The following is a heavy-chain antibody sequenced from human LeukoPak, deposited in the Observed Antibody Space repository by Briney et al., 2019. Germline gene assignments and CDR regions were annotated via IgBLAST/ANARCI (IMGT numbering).Heavy chain of an antibody. Sequence: ASVKVSCKASGYTFTTYAMNWVRQAPGQGLEWMGWINTNTGNPMYAQGFTGRFVFSLDTSISMAYLQISSLKAEDTAVYYCARAVGYCMTTSCYPAYWGQGTLVTVSS. CDR3: ARAVGYCMTTSCYPAY. D-gene: IGHD2-2*01. V-gene: IGHV7-4-1*04. CDR2: INTNTGNP. CDR1: GYTFTTYA. J-gene: IGHJ4*02.